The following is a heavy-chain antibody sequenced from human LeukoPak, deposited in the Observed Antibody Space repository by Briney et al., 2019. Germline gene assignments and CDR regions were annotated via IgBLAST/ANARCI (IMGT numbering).Heavy chain of an antibody. D-gene: IGHD2-8*02. CDR3: AKITGVQPLNWFDP. V-gene: IGHV3-23*01. J-gene: IGHJ5*02. CDR1: GFTFSSYA. CDR2: ISGSGGST. Sequence: GGSLRLSSAASGFTFSSYAMSWVRQAPGKGLGWVSAISGSGGSTYYADSVKGRFTIYRNKSKNTLYLQMNSLRAEDTAVYYCAKITGVQPLNWFDPRGQGTLVTVSS.